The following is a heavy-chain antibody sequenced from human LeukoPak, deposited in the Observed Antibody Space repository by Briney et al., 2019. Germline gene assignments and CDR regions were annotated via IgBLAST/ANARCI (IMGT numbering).Heavy chain of an antibody. CDR3: AKDMESDFWSGYPFNWFDP. CDR1: GFTFSSYG. V-gene: IGHV3-30*18. CDR2: ISYDGSNK. J-gene: IGHJ5*02. D-gene: IGHD3-3*01. Sequence: GVSLRLSCAASGFTFSSYGMHWVRQAPGKGLEWVAVISYDGSNKYYADSVKGRFTISRDNSKNTLYLQMNSLRAEDTAVYYCAKDMESDFWSGYPFNWFDPWGQGTLVTVSS.